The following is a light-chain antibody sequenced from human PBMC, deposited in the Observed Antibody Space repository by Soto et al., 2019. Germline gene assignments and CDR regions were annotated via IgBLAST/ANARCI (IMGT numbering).Light chain of an antibody. J-gene: IGKJ3*01. CDR3: QQYGSSPRVT. CDR1: QSVSSSY. Sequence: EIVLTKSPGNLSLSPGERATLSCRASQSVSSSYLAWYQQKPGQAPRLLIYGASSRATGTPDRFSGSGSGTDVTLTISRLEPEDFAVYYCQQYGSSPRVTFGPGTKVDIK. V-gene: IGKV3-20*01. CDR2: GAS.